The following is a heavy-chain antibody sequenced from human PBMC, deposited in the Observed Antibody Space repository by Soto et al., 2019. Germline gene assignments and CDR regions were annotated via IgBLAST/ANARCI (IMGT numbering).Heavy chain of an antibody. D-gene: IGHD6-13*01. V-gene: IGHV4-4*07. CDR2: IYTSGST. J-gene: IGHJ4*02. CDR3: ARDADSSSWYADY. CDR1: GGSISSYY. Sequence: TVSGGSISSYYWSWIRQPAGKGLEWIGRIYTSGSTNYNPSLKSRVTMSVDTSKNQFSLKLSSVTAADTTVYYCARDADSSSWYADYWGQGTLVTVSS.